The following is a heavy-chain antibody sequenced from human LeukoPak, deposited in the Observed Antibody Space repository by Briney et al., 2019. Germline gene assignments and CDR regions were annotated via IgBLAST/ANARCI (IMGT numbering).Heavy chain of an antibody. CDR1: GFTFSSYS. Sequence: GGSLRLSCAASGFTFSSYSMNWVRQAPGKGLEWVSSISNSSSYIYYADSVKGRFTISRDNAKNSLYLQMNSLRAEDTAVYYCAREEGFGELPHYFDYWGQGTLVTVSS. J-gene: IGHJ4*02. D-gene: IGHD3-10*01. CDR3: AREEGFGELPHYFDY. CDR2: ISNSSSYI. V-gene: IGHV3-21*01.